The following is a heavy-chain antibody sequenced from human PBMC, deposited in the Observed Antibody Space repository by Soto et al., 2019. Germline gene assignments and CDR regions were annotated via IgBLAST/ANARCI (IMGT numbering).Heavy chain of an antibody. Sequence: EVQLVESGGGLVQPGGSLRLSCAASGFTLSSYWLHWVRQAPGKGLVWVSRINSDGSSTSYADSVKGRFTISRDNAKNTLYLQMNSLRAEDTAVYYCASGGTSGAFDIWGQGTMVTVSS. J-gene: IGHJ3*02. D-gene: IGHD3-10*01. CDR3: ASGGTSGAFDI. CDR2: INSDGSST. V-gene: IGHV3-74*01. CDR1: GFTLSSYW.